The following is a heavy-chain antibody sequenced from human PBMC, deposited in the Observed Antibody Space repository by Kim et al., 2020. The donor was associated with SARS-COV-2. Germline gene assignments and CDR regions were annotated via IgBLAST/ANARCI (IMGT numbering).Heavy chain of an antibody. CDR3: ASKNYYGSGRNFAKYGMDV. J-gene: IGHJ6*02. CDR2: INHSGST. V-gene: IGHV4-34*01. D-gene: IGHD3-10*01. CDR1: GGSFSGYY. Sequence: SETLSLTCAVYGGSFSGYYWSWIRQPPGKGLEWIGEINHSGSTNYNPSLKSRVTISVDTSKNQFSLKLSSVTAADTAVYYCASKNYYGSGRNFAKYGMDVWGQGTTVTVSS.